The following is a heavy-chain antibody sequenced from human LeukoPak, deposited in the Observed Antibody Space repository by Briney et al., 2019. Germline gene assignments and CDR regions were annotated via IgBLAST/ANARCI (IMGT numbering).Heavy chain of an antibody. J-gene: IGHJ4*02. CDR2: ISPDGTIT. Sequence: GGSLRLSCAASGLTLSTYWMHWVRQGPGKGLVWVSYISPDGTITRYADSVKGRFTISRDNAKNTLYLQMNSLRAEDTAVYYCAYGGNQPYYFDYWGQGTLVTVSS. CDR3: AYGGNQPYYFDY. D-gene: IGHD4-23*01. CDR1: GLTLSTYW. V-gene: IGHV3-74*01.